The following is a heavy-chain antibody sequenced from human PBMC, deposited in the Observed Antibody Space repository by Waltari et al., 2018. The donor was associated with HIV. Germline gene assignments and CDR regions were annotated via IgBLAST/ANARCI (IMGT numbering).Heavy chain of an antibody. D-gene: IGHD4-17*01. V-gene: IGHV3-48*02. J-gene: IGHJ4*02. CDR2: ISGSASTM. CDR3: ARADVTTFDY. Sequence: EVHLVESGGDLVQPGGSLRLSCAASGFSFRSFGMIWVRQAPGKGLEWVSYISGSASTMYYADCVKGRFTISRDNAKNSVYLQMDSLRDEDTAVYYCARADVTTFDYWGQGARVTVSS. CDR1: GFSFRSFG.